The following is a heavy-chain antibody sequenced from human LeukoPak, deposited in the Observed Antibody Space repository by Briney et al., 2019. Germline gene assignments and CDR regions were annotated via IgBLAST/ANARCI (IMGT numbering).Heavy chain of an antibody. V-gene: IGHV1-69*05. D-gene: IGHD3-3*01. CDR2: IIPIFGTA. J-gene: IGHJ3*02. Sequence: GASVKVSCKASGGTFSSYAISWVRQAPGQGLEWMGGIIPIFGTANYAQKFQGRVTITTDESTSTAYMELSSLRSEDTAVYYCARGDFWSGYYPRAAFDIWGQGTMVTVSS. CDR3: ARGDFWSGYYPRAAFDI. CDR1: GGTFSSYA.